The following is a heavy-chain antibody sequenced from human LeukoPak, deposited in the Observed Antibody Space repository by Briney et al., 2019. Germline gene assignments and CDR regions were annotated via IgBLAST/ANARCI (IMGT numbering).Heavy chain of an antibody. Sequence: GGSLRLSCAASGFTFSSYWMSWVRQAPGKGLEWVANIKQDGSEKFYVDSVKGRFTISRDSAKNSLYLQMNSLRAEDTAVYYCARLGFCTNGVCPSHDWGQGTLVTVSS. CDR3: ARLGFCTNGVCPSHD. CDR1: GFTFSSYW. J-gene: IGHJ4*02. V-gene: IGHV3-7*01. CDR2: IKQDGSEK. D-gene: IGHD2-8*01.